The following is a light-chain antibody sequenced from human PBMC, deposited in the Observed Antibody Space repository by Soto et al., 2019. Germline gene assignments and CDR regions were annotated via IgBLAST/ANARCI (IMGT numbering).Light chain of an antibody. CDR2: AAS. V-gene: IGKV1-27*01. CDR1: QGISNY. Sequence: DIQMTQSPSSLSASVRDRVTITCRASQGISNYLAWYQQKPGKVPKLLIYAASTLQSGVPSLFSGSGSGTDFTLTICSLQPEEVATYYCQKYDSAPWTFGQGTKVEIK. CDR3: QKYDSAPWT. J-gene: IGKJ1*01.